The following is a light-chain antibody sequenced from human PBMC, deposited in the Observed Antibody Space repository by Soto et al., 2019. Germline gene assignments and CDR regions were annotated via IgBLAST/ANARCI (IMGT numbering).Light chain of an antibody. CDR1: SSNIGAGYD. CDR2: ANS. CDR3: QSYDNSLSGWV. V-gene: IGLV1-40*01. J-gene: IGLJ3*02. Sequence: QSVLTPPPSVSGAPGQRVTISCTGSSSNIGAGYDVHWYQQLPGTAPKLLINANSNRPSGVPDRFSGSKSGTSASLAITGLQAEDEADYYCQSYDNSLSGWVFGGGTKLTVL.